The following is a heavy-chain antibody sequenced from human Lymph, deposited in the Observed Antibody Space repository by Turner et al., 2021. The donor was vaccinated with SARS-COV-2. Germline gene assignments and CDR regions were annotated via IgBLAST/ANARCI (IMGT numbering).Heavy chain of an antibody. CDR3: ARDLGTYGMDV. D-gene: IGHD6-13*01. CDR2: IYSGGTT. CDR1: GIIVSRNY. J-gene: IGHJ6*02. V-gene: IGHV3-53*02. Sequence: EVQLVETGGGLNQPGGSRRLSCAASGIIVSRNYMNWVRQAPGKGLEWVSVIYSGGTTYYADSVKGRFTISRDNSKNTLYLQMNSLRVEDTAVYYCARDLGTYGMDVWGQGTTVTVSS.